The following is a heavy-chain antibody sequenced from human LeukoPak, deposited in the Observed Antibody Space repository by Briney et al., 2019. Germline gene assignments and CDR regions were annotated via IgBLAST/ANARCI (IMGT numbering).Heavy chain of an antibody. V-gene: IGHV4-4*02. CDR2: IYHSGST. CDR3: ASRYSSGWYSYYYYYGMDV. D-gene: IGHD6-19*01. Sequence: SETLSLTCAVSGGSISSSNWWSWVRRPPGKGLEWIGEIYHSGSTNYNPSLKSRVTISVDKSKNQFSLKLSSVTAADTAVYYCASRYSSGWYSYYYYYGMDVWGQGTTVTVSS. CDR1: GGSISSSNW. J-gene: IGHJ6*02.